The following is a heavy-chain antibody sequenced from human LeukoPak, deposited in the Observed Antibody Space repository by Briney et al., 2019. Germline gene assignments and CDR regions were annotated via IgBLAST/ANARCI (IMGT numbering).Heavy chain of an antibody. V-gene: IGHV4-39*01. J-gene: IGHJ4*02. CDR2: VYYSGST. Sequence: SETLSLTCTVSGGFISSSSYYWVWIRQPPGKGLEWIGSVYYSGSTYYNPSLTSRVTISVDTSRDQFSLKLSSVTAADTAVYYCARQGSLSGYDYYYDSGGYFAYYFDYWGQGTLVTVSS. CDR1: GGFISSSSYY. D-gene: IGHD3-22*01. CDR3: ARQGSLSGYDYYYDSGGYFAYYFDY.